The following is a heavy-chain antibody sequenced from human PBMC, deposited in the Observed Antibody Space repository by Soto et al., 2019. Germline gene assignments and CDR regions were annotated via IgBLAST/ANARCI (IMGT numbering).Heavy chain of an antibody. D-gene: IGHD3-16*02. V-gene: IGHV1-69*13. Sequence: SVKVSCKAFGGTFSSYAISWVRQAPGQGLEWMGGIIPLFGTTNYAPKFQGRVAITADERARTAYMDLSSLKSEDTAVYYCATNNRASYHFDYWGQGTLVTVSS. CDR2: IIPLFGTT. CDR1: GGTFSSYA. CDR3: ATNNRASYHFDY. J-gene: IGHJ4*02.